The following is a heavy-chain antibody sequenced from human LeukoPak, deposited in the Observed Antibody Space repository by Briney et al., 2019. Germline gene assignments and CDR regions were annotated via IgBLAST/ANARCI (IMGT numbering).Heavy chain of an antibody. CDR1: GFTFSSYS. D-gene: IGHD4-17*01. Sequence: PGRSLRLSCAASGFTFSSYSMHWVRQAPGKELEWVAIISKDGSNKYYAHSVKGRFTIYRENSKNTLYLELNSLRAEDTAVYYCAKESYGDYFFDYWGQGTLVTVS. V-gene: IGHV3-30-3*01. CDR3: AKESYGDYFFDY. CDR2: ISKDGSNK. J-gene: IGHJ4*02.